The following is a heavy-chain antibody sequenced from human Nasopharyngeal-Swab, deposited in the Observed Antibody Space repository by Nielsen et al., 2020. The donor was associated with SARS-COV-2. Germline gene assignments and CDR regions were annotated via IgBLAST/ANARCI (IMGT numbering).Heavy chain of an antibody. Sequence: GGSLRLSCAVSGFTFRNFGMTWVRQTPGKGLEWLSTITGSGDTIYSADTVKGRFTISRDNSKNTLYLQTNSLRVEDTAVYYCAKAPYLRGLDVWGQGTTVTVSS. CDR2: ITGSGDTI. V-gene: IGHV3-23*01. CDR3: AKAPYLRGLDV. D-gene: IGHD2-21*01. J-gene: IGHJ6*02. CDR1: GFTFRNFG.